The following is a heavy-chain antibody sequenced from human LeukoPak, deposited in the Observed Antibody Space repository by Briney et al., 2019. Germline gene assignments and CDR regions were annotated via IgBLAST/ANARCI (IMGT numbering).Heavy chain of an antibody. J-gene: IGHJ4*02. CDR1: GGSMSSYY. V-gene: IGHV4-59*01. CDR3: ARRSVAGPPDY. CDR2: MYYGGTT. Sequence: SETLSLTCTVSGGSMSSYYWSWIRQPPGKGLEWIGYMYYGGTTNYNPSLKSRVTISVDTSKNQFSLKLSSVTAADTAVYYCARRSVAGPPDYWGQGTLVTVSS. D-gene: IGHD6-19*01.